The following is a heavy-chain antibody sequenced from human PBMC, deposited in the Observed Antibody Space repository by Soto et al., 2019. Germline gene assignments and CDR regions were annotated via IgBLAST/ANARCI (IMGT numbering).Heavy chain of an antibody. Sequence: QVQLVESGGGVIQPGRSLRLSCAASGFTFSNFVMHWVRQAPGKGLEWVALIAYDGVISYDGSNKHYADSVKGRFTISRDNSKNTFFLQMNSLRVEDTAVYYCAKEYLGYFDYWGQGTLVTVSS. CDR2: ISYDGSNK. D-gene: IGHD3-10*01. J-gene: IGHJ4*02. CDR3: AKEYLGYFDY. CDR1: GFTFSNFV. V-gene: IGHV3-30-3*02.